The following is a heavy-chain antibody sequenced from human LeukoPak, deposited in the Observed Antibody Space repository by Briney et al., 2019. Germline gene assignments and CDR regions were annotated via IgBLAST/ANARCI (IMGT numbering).Heavy chain of an antibody. CDR3: ARDLDPGMDV. J-gene: IGHJ6*02. CDR1: GFAFSSYA. CDR2: ISRRDDYT. V-gene: IGHV3-23*01. D-gene: IGHD3/OR15-3a*01. Sequence: GGSLRLSCAASGFAFSSYAMSWVRQPPGKGLEWVSVISRRDDYTYYADSVKGRFTISRDNSKNTLYLQMNSLRAEDTAVYYCARDLDPGMDVWGQGTTVTVSS.